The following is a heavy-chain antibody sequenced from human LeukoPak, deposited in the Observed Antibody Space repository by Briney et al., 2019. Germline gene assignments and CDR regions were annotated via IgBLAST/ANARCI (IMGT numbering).Heavy chain of an antibody. V-gene: IGHV3-23*01. CDR1: GFTFSSSA. CDR3: AKDRSSSWYFDY. CDR2: ISGSGDNT. Sequence: QAGGSLRLSCAASGFTFSSSAMTWVRQAPGKGLEWVAAISGSGDNTYYADSVKGRFAISRDNSKNTLNLQLYSLRAEDTAVYYCAKDRSSSWYFDYWGQGTLVTVSS. D-gene: IGHD6-13*01. J-gene: IGHJ4*02.